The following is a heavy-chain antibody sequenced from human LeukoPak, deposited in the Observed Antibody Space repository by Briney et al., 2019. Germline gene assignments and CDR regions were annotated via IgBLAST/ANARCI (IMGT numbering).Heavy chain of an antibody. CDR3: AREGFTAAGTREVDY. J-gene: IGHJ4*02. CDR2: MYHNGST. CDR1: GGSISSISYY. Sequence: SETLSLTCTVSGGSISSISYYWGWIRQPPGKGLEWIGSMYHNGSTYYNPSLKSRVTISVDTSKNQFSLKLSSVTAADTAVYYCAREGFTAAGTREVDYWGQGTLVTVSS. V-gene: IGHV4-39*07. D-gene: IGHD6-13*01.